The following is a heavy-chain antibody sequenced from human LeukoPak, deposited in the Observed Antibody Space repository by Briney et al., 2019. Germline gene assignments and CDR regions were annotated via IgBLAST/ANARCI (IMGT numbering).Heavy chain of an antibody. Sequence: ASVKVSRKASGYSFTSYKMHWVRQAPGQGLDWMGIINPSDGWTSYAQNFQGRVTMTRDTSTSTVYMELSGLRSEDTAVYYCARDSSNWSTDVWGQGTTVTVSS. CDR2: INPSDGWT. J-gene: IGHJ6*02. V-gene: IGHV1-46*01. D-gene: IGHD6-13*01. CDR3: ARDSSNWSTDV. CDR1: GYSFTSYK.